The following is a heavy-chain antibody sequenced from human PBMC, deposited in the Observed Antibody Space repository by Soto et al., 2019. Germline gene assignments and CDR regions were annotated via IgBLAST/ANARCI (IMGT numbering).Heavy chain of an antibody. J-gene: IGHJ3*01. CDR3: ARLYGLDAFDF. V-gene: IGHV4-30-2*01. CDR1: GGSISSGGYS. Sequence: SETLSLTCAVSGGSISSGGYSWSWIRQPPGKGLEWIGYIYHSGSIYYNPSLKSRVTISVDRSKNQLSLKLSSVTAADTAVYYCARLYGLDAFDFWGQGTMVTVSS. D-gene: IGHD3-16*02. CDR2: IYHSGSI.